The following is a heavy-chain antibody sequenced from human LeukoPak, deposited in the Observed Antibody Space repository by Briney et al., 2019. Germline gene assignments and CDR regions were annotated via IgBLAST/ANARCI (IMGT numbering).Heavy chain of an antibody. Sequence: ASVKVSCKASGYTFTGYYMHWVRQAPGQGLEWMGWINPNSGDTNYAQKFLGRVTMTRDTPINTAYVGLSSLRSDDTAVYYCARDGYSDGDDEYGDYWGQGTLVTVSS. CDR2: INPNSGDT. CDR3: ARDGYSDGDDEYGDY. V-gene: IGHV1-2*02. D-gene: IGHD2-21*01. CDR1: GYTFTGYY. J-gene: IGHJ4*02.